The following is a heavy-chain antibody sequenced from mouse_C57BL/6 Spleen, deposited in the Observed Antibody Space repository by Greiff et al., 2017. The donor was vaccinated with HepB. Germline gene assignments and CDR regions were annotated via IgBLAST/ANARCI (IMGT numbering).Heavy chain of an antibody. Sequence: DVQLVESGGGLVQPGGSLSLSCAASGFTFTDYYMSWVRQPPGKALEWLGFIRNKANGYTTEYSASVKGRFTISRDNSQSILYLQMNALRAEDSATYYCARGAGTEVWFAYWGQGTLVTVSA. D-gene: IGHD4-1*01. CDR1: GFTFTDYY. CDR3: ARGAGTEVWFAY. J-gene: IGHJ3*01. V-gene: IGHV7-3*01. CDR2: IRNKANGYTT.